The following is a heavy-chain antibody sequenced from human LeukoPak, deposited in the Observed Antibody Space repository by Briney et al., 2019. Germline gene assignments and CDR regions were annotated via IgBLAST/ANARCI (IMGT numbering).Heavy chain of an antibody. V-gene: IGHV3-23*01. CDR3: AKGVHPHDY. CDR1: GFTFSSYA. Sequence: PGGSLRLSCAASGFTFSSYAMSWVRQAPGKGLEWVSVISGSGGSTYYADSVKGRFTISRDNSKNTLYLQMNGLRAEDTAVYFCAKGVHPHDYWGQGTLVTVSS. J-gene: IGHJ4*02. CDR2: ISGSGGST.